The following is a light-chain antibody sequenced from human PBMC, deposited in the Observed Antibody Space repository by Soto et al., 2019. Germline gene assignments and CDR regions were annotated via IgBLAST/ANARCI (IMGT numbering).Light chain of an antibody. CDR2: EVS. CDR1: SSDLGTYNF. J-gene: IGLJ2*01. Sequence: QSALTQPASVSGSPGQSITISCTGTSSDLGTYNFVSWYQQHPGKAPKLVIYEVSSRPSGVSNRFSGSKSGNTASLTISGLQAEDEADYYCSSYSSSTTLEVFGGGTKLTVL. V-gene: IGLV2-14*01. CDR3: SSYSSSTTLEV.